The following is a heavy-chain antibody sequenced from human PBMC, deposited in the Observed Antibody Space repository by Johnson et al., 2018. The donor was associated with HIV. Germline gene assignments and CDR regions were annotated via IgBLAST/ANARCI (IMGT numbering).Heavy chain of an antibody. J-gene: IGHJ3*02. V-gene: IGHV3-66*02. Sequence: VQLVESGGGLVQPGGSLRLSCVVSGFTVSSSYLTWVRQAPGKGLEWVSLIYSSGTTDYADSVQGRFTISSDNSKNTLYLQMNSLRTEDTAVYYCARDSRYNNYGGGYVGAFDIWGQGTTVTVSS. CDR3: ARDSRYNNYGGGYVGAFDI. CDR2: IYSSGTT. CDR1: GFTVSSSY. D-gene: IGHD4-11*01.